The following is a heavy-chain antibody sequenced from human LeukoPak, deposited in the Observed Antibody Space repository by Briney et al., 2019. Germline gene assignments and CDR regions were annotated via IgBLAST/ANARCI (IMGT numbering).Heavy chain of an antibody. V-gene: IGHV1-58*02. CDR1: GFTFTTFA. Sequence: SVKVSCKTSGFTFTTFAMQWVRQAGGQGLEWIGWIVVESGKREFAQKFQDRVTITTEISTQKGYLKLSSLRSEDTAVYYCAAVSPTKPYSFNWFYFDHWRLGTLVTVSS. CDR3: AAVSPTKPYSFNWFYFDH. D-gene: IGHD6-13*01. CDR2: IVVESGKR. J-gene: IGHJ4*02.